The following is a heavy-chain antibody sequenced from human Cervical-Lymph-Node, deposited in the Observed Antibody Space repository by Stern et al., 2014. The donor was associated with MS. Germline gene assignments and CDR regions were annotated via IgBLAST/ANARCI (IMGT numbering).Heavy chain of an antibody. J-gene: IGHJ6*02. CDR3: AAFCSDGVCYKGGRNYYYYGMDV. CDR2: LSYDGRDE. D-gene: IGHD2-8*01. V-gene: IGHV3-30*03. Sequence: VQLEESGGGVVQPGRSLRLSCVVSGLTFSSYGMTWVRQAPGKGLEWVALLSYDGRDEYYADSMKRRITISRDNSKNTLFLQRNSLRADDAAVYYCAAFCSDGVCYKGGRNYYYYGMDVWGQGTTVTVSS. CDR1: GLTFSSYG.